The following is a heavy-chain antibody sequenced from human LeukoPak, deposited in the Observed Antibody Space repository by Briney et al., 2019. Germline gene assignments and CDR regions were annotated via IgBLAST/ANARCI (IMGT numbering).Heavy chain of an antibody. CDR1: GFTFSSYG. D-gene: IGHD3-16*01. CDR3: AKGQGGITPYYMDV. J-gene: IGHJ6*03. CDR2: IRYDGSNK. V-gene: IGHV3-30*02. Sequence: GGSLRLSCAASGFTFSSYGMHWVRQAPGKGLEWVAFIRYDGSNKYYADSVKGRFTISRDNSKHTLYLQMNSLRDEDTAVYYCAKGQGGITPYYMDVWGKGTTVTVSS.